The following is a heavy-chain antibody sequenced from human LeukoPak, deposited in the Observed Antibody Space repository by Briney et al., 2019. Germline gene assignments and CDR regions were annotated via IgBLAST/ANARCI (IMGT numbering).Heavy chain of an antibody. J-gene: IGHJ4*02. Sequence: ASVKVSCKASGYTFNDYYQHWVRQAPGQGLEWMGWMNPNSGGTNYAQKFKGRVTMTRDTSISTAYMEVSGLRSDDTAIYFCARGLYCSNGVCHTEFDHWGQGTLVTVSS. CDR1: GYTFNDYY. V-gene: IGHV1-2*02. D-gene: IGHD2-8*01. CDR2: MNPNSGGT. CDR3: ARGLYCSNGVCHTEFDH.